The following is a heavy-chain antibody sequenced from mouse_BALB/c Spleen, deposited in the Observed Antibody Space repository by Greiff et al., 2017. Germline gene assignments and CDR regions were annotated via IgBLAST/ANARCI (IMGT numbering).Heavy chain of an antibody. CDR2: IWGGGST. V-gene: IGHV2-6-4*01. D-gene: IGHD1-2*01. Sequence: VQVVESGPGLVAPSQSLSITCTVSGFSLSRYSVHWVRQPPGKGLEWLGMIWGGGSTDYNSALKSRLSISKDNSKSQVFLKMNSLQTDDTAMYYCALITTVPLYAMDYWGQGTSVTVSS. CDR1: GFSLSRYS. CDR3: ALITTVPLYAMDY. J-gene: IGHJ4*01.